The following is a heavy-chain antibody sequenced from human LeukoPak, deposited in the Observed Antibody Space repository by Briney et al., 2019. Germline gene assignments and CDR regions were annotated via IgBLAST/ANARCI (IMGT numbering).Heavy chain of an antibody. J-gene: IGHJ6*03. V-gene: IGHV4-34*01. CDR2: INHSGST. Sequence: SETLSLTCAVYGGSFSGYYWSWIRQPPGKGLEWIGEINHSGSTNYNPSPKSRVTISVDTSKNQFSLKLSSVTAADTAVYYCARTRDYGGNKKYYYYYYMDVWGKGTTVTVSS. CDR3: ARTRDYGGNKKYYYYYYMDV. D-gene: IGHD4-23*01. CDR1: GGSFSGYY.